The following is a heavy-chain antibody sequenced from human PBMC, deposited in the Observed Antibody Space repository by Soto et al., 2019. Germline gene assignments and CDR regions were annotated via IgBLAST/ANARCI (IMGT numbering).Heavy chain of an antibody. CDR3: ARRGSGGHYDY. CDR2: ISGSGDST. V-gene: IGHV3-23*01. J-gene: IGHJ4*02. CDR1: GFTFSSYA. Sequence: EVQLLEAGGGLVQPGGSLRLSCAASGFTFSSYAMRWVRQAPGKGLEWVSAISGSGDSTYYADSVKGRFTVSRDNSKNTLYLKMNSLRAEDTAVYYCARRGSGGHYDYWGQGTLVTVSS. D-gene: IGHD1-26*01.